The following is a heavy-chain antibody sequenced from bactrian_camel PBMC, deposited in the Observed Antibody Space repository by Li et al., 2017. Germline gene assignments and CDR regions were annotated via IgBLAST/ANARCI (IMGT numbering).Heavy chain of an antibody. D-gene: IGHD4*01. Sequence: HVQLVESGGGSVQAGGSLKLSCTASAGAYHDNSMAWFRQAPGEDREGVAAIYTADGTTYYADSVKGRSTISQDNAKNTVYLQMNSLKPEDTAMYYCAADLSSPQCINIETKNPRDPGILYHDWGQGTQVTVS. J-gene: IGHJ4*01. V-gene: IGHV3S54*01. CDR1: AGAYHDNS. CDR2: IYTADGTT. CDR3: AADLSSPQCINIETKNPRDPGILYHD.